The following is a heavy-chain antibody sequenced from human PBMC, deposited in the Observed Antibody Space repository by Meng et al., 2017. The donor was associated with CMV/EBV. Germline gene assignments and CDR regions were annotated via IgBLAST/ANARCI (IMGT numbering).Heavy chain of an antibody. D-gene: IGHD2-2*01. CDR2: IKHDGSEK. V-gene: IGHV3-7*01. J-gene: IGHJ6*02. Sequence: GGSLRLSCAASGFTFSSYWMSWVRQAPGKGLEWVANIKHDGSEKYYVDSVKGRFTISRDNAKNSLYLQMNSLRAEDTAVYYCARGAIVVVPAPPQYYHYGMDVWGQGTTVTVSS. CDR3: ARGAIVVVPAPPQYYHYGMDV. CDR1: GFTFSSYW.